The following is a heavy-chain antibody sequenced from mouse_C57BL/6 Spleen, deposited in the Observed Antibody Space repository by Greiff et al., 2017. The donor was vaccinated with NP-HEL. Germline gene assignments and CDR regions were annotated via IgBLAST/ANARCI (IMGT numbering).Heavy chain of an antibody. J-gene: IGHJ3*01. D-gene: IGHD2-4*01. Sequence: EVKLVESGPGLVKPSQSLSLTCSVTGYSITSGYYWNWIRQFPGNKLEWMGYISYDGSNNYNPSLKNRISITRDTSKNQFFLKLNSVTTEDTATYYCAKKKEYDYDPFAYWGQGTLVTVSA. V-gene: IGHV3-6*01. CDR3: AKKKEYDYDPFAY. CDR1: GYSITSGYY. CDR2: ISYDGSN.